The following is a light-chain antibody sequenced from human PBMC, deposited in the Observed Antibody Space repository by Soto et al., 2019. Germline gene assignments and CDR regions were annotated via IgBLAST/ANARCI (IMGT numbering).Light chain of an antibody. V-gene: IGKV3-20*01. J-gene: IGKJ1*01. Sequence: EIVLPQSQGTLFLSPGERPTLPSRSSHSVGTNYLAWYQQKPGQAPRLLIYDVSSRATGIPDRFSGSGSGTDFTLTISRLEPVDFAVYYCQQYGISPTFGQGTKVEIK. CDR3: QQYGISPT. CDR2: DVS. CDR1: HSVGTNY.